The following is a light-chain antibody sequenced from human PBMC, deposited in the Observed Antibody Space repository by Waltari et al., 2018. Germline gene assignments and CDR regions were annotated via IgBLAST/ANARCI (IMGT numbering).Light chain of an antibody. V-gene: IGKV1-27*01. CDR2: AAS. J-gene: IGKJ1*01. CDR3: QKYNSAPRT. Sequence: DIQMTQSPSSLSASVGDRVTITCRASQDIGNYLAWYQQKPGKVPKLLIYAASTLQSGVPSRFSGSGSGTDFTLTISSLQPEDVATYYCQKYNSAPRTFGQGTKVEIK. CDR1: QDIGNY.